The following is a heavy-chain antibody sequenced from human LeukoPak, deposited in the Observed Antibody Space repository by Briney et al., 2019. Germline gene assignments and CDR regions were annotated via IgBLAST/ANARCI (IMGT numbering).Heavy chain of an antibody. D-gene: IGHD3-22*01. CDR2: IYYSGST. V-gene: IGHV4-39*07. CDR3: ARLSYDSSGYIAY. CDR1: GGSISSSSYY. J-gene: IGHJ4*02. Sequence: SETLSLTCTVSGGSISSSSYYWGWIRQPPGKGLEWIGSIYYSGSTYYNPSLKSRVTISVDTSKDQFSLKLSSVTAADTAVYYCARLSYDSSGYIAYWGQGTLVTVSS.